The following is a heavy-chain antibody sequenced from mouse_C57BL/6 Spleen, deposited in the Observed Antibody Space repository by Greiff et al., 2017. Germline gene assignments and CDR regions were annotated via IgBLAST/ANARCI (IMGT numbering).Heavy chain of an antibody. CDR3: ARDGYYGNYYAWFAY. Sequence: QVQLKESGAELVRPGTSVKVSCKASGYAFTNYLIEWVKQRPGQGLEWIGVINPGSGGTNYNEKFKGKATLTADKSSSTAYMQLSSLTSEDSAVYFCARDGYYGNYYAWFAYWGQGTLDTVSA. CDR1: GYAFTNYL. D-gene: IGHD2-1*01. J-gene: IGHJ3*01. CDR2: INPGSGGT. V-gene: IGHV1-54*01.